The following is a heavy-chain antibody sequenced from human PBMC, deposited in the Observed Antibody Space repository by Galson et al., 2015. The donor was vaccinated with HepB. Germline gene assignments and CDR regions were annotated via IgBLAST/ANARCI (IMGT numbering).Heavy chain of an antibody. CDR1: GFTFSSYD. D-gene: IGHD1-26*01. V-gene: IGHV3-13*01. CDR2: IGTAGDT. Sequence: SLRLSCAASGFTFSSYDMHWVRQATGKGLEWVSAIGTAGDTYYSGSVKGRFTISRENAKNSLYLQMNSLRAGDTAVYYCARAGGEWEVDAFNMWGQGTMVTVSS. CDR3: ARAGGEWEVDAFNM. J-gene: IGHJ3*02.